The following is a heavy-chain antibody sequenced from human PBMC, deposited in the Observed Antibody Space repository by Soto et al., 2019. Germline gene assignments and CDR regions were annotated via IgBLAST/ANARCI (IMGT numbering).Heavy chain of an antibody. D-gene: IGHD2-15*01. CDR3: GAGHYSKR. CDR2: IKEDGSEK. CDR1: GFTFRNFW. J-gene: IGHJ1*01. Sequence: PGGSLRSSFATSGFTFRNFWMTWVRQAPGKVLQLVARIKEDGSEKYYVYSVKGRFTISRDNSKNSLSLQMDSLRAEDTAIYYCGAGHYSKRWGQDTLVNVSS. V-gene: IGHV3-7*01.